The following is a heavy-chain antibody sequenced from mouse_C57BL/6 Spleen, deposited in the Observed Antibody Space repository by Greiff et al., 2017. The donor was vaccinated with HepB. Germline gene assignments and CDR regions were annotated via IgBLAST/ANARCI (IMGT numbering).Heavy chain of an antibody. J-gene: IGHJ3*01. CDR1: GYAFSSSW. CDR3: ASQAPLYYDYDGAWFAY. CDR2: IYPGDGDT. D-gene: IGHD2-4*01. V-gene: IGHV1-82*01. Sequence: QVQLKESGPELVKPGASVKISCKASGYAFSSSWMNWVKQRPGKGLEWIGRIYPGDGDTNYNGKFKGKATLTADKSSSTAYMQLSSLTSEDSAVYFCASQAPLYYDYDGAWFAYWGQGTLVTVSA.